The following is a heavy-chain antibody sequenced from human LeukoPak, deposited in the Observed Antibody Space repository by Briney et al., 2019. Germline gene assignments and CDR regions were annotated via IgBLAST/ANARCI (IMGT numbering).Heavy chain of an antibody. CDR1: GGSISSSISY. D-gene: IGHD1-26*01. CDR2: IYYSGST. CDR3: ARRIVGVIDAFDY. V-gene: IGHV4-39*01. Sequence: SSETLSLTCTVSGGSISSSISYWGWIRQPPGKGLEWIATIYYSGSTYYSPSLKSRVTISVDTSKNQFSLKVTSMTAADTAVYYCARRIVGVIDAFDYWGRGALVTVSS. J-gene: IGHJ4*02.